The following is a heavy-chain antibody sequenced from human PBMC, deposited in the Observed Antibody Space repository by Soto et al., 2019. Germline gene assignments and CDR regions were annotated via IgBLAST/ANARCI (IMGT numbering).Heavy chain of an antibody. J-gene: IGHJ3*02. Sequence: ASVKVSCKASGYTFTSYGISWVRQAPGQGLEWMGWISAYNGNTNYAQKLQGRVTMTTDTSTSTAYMELRSLRSDDTAVYYCARDSIFGVVIIRVRERNDAFDIWGQGTMVTVSS. D-gene: IGHD3-3*01. CDR2: ISAYNGNT. CDR3: ARDSIFGVVIIRVRERNDAFDI. CDR1: GYTFTSYG. V-gene: IGHV1-18*01.